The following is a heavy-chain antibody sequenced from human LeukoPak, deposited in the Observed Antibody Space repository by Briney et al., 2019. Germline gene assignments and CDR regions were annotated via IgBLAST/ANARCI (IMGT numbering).Heavy chain of an antibody. CDR3: ARGYGNPLVYYYYYYMDV. CDR2: INPNSGGT. Sequence: ASVKLSCKASGYTFTGYYMHWVRQAPGQGLEWMGWINPNSGGTNYAQKFQGRVTMTRDTSISTAYMELSRLRSDDTAVYYCARGYGNPLVYYYYYYMDVWGKGTTVTVSS. V-gene: IGHV1-2*02. CDR1: GYTFTGYY. J-gene: IGHJ6*03. D-gene: IGHD4-11*01.